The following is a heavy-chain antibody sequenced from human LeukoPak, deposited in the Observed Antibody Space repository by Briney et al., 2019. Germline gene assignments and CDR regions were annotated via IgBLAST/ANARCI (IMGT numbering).Heavy chain of an antibody. CDR2: ISGSGAST. CDR3: AKDGYDSSGYYVRRAYYFDY. J-gene: IGHJ4*02. D-gene: IGHD3-22*01. V-gene: IGHV3-23*01. CDR1: GFTFSSYA. Sequence: GGSLRLSCAASGFTFSSYAMSWVRQAPGKGLEWVSTISGSGASTYYADSVKGRFTISRDNSKNTLYLQMNSLRAEDTAVYYCAKDGYDSSGYYVRRAYYFDYWGQGTLVTVSS.